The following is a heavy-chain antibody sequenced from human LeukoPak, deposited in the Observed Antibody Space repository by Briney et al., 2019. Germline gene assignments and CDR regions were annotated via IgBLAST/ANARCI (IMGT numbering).Heavy chain of an antibody. CDR3: ARVRGGYSTEGFDY. V-gene: IGHV3-74*01. CDR2: INSDGTST. CDR1: GLSFTNYW. D-gene: IGHD5-24*01. Sequence: PGGSLRLSCAASGLSFTNYWMHWVRQAPGKGLVWVSRINSDGTSTTYADSVKGRFTISRDDAKNTLYLQMKSLRVEDTAVYYCARVRGGYSTEGFDYWGQGTLVTVSS. J-gene: IGHJ4*02.